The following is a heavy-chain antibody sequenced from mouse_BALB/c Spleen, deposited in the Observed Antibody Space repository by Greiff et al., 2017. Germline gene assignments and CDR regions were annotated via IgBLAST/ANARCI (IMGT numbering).Heavy chain of an antibody. CDR1: GYTFTSYW. Sequence: LKQPGSELVRPGASVKLSCKASGYTFTSYWMHWVKQRPGQGLEWIGNIYPGSGSTNYDEKFKSKATLTVDTSSSTAYMQLSSLTSEDSAVYYCARWGGYDVGFADWGEGTLVTVSA. CDR3: ARWGGYDVGFAD. J-gene: IGHJ3*01. V-gene: IGHV1S22*01. CDR2: IYPGSGST. D-gene: IGHD2-14*01.